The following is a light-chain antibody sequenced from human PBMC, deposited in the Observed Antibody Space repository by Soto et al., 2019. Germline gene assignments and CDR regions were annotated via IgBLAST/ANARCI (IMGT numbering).Light chain of an antibody. CDR1: QGISNY. V-gene: IGKV1-27*01. CDR2: AAS. CDR3: QKYNSAPPYT. Sequence: DIQMTQSPSSLSASVGDRVTITCRASQGISNYLAWYQQKPGKVPKLLIYAASTLQSGVPSRFSGSGSGTAFTLTISSLQPEDVATDYCQKYNSAPPYTFGQGTKLEIK. J-gene: IGKJ2*01.